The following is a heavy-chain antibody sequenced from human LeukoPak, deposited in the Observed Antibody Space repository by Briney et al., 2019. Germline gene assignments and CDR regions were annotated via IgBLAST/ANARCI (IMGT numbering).Heavy chain of an antibody. J-gene: IGHJ4*02. CDR2: IYYSGTT. Sequence: SETLSLTCTVSGYSISSGYYWGWIRPPPGKGLEWIGTIYYSGTTYYNPSLKSRVTISVDTSKNQFSLRLSSVTAEDTAVYYCAKDVMITFGPVMAPPFDYWGQGTLVTVSS. D-gene: IGHD3-16*01. V-gene: IGHV4-38-2*02. CDR1: GYSISSGYY. CDR3: AKDVMITFGPVMAPPFDY.